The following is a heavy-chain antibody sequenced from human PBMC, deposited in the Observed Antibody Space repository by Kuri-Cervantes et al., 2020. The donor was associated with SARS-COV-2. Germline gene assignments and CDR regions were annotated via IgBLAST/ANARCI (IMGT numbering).Heavy chain of an antibody. D-gene: IGHD6-19*01. Sequence: GGSLRLSCEASGFIFSDYAMDWVRQAPGKGLEWVAIISFDGRNTNFADSVKGRFTISRDNSKNVVYLQMNSLRIEDTAEYFCAGDPWRADIRGWKRPLDYWGQGTLVTVSS. CDR2: ISFDGRNT. CDR3: AGDPWRADIRGWKRPLDY. V-gene: IGHV3-30*14. J-gene: IGHJ4*02. CDR1: GFIFSDYA.